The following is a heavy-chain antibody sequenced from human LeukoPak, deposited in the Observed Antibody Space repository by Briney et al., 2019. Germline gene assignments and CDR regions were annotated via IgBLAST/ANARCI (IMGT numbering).Heavy chain of an antibody. Sequence: GESLKISCKGSGYSFTSYWISWVRQMPGKGLEWMGKIDPSDSYTNYSPSFQGHVTISADRSISTAYPQWSSLKASDTAMYYCARHHSSIWAPFDYWGQGTLVTVSS. D-gene: IGHD6-13*01. J-gene: IGHJ4*02. V-gene: IGHV5-10-1*01. CDR2: IDPSDSYT. CDR1: GYSFTSYW. CDR3: ARHHSSIWAPFDY.